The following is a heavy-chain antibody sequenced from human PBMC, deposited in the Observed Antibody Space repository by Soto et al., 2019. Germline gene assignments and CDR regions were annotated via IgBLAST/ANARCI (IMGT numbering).Heavy chain of an antibody. J-gene: IGHJ6*02. Sequence: QLQLQESGPGLVKPSETLSLTCTVSGGSISSSSYYWGWIRQPPGKGLEWIGSMYYSGNTYYNPSLKSRVTISADTSKNQFSLKLSSVTAADTAVYFCATSNLGYYYGMDIWGHGTTVTVSS. CDR3: ATSNLGYYYGMDI. CDR1: GGSISSSSYY. V-gene: IGHV4-39*01. CDR2: MYYSGNT. D-gene: IGHD3-16*01.